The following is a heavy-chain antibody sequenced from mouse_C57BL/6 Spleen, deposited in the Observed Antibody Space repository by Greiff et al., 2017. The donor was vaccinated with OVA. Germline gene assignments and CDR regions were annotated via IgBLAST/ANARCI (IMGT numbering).Heavy chain of an antibody. D-gene: IGHD1-1*01. CDR1: GFSLSTSGMG. V-gene: IGHV8-12*01. Sequence: QVQLKESGPGILQSSQTLSLTCSFSGFSLSTSGMGVSWIRQPSGKGLEWLAHIYWDDDKRYNPSLKSRLTISKDTSRNQVFLKITSVDTADTATYYCARIHYGSSYGFAWFADWGQGTLVTVSA. CDR3: ARIHYGSSYGFAWFAD. CDR2: IYWDDDK. J-gene: IGHJ3*01.